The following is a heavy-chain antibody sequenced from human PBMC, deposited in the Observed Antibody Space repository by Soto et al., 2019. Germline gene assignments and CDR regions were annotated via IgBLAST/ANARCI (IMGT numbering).Heavy chain of an antibody. V-gene: IGHV4-4*01. J-gene: IGHJ2*01. D-gene: IGHD3-10*02. CDR3: RRRHTRCSLGLGIPLNRSSDL. CDR2: IYRGGNS. Sequence: RQAPGKGLEWIGEIYRGGNSNYNPSLKSRVTISIDKSKNQFSLNLSSVTAADTFFFSSRRRHTRCSLGLGIPLNRSSDL.